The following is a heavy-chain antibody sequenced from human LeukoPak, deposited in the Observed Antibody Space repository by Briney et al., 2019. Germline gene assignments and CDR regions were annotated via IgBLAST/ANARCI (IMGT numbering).Heavy chain of an antibody. Sequence: GGSLRLSCAASGFTFSSYSMNWVRQAPGKGLEWVSSISTSSSYIYYTDSVKGRFTISRDNSKSTLYLQMNSLRAEDTAVYYCAKVRWDNSGWYYLDYWGQGTLVTVSS. D-gene: IGHD6-19*01. CDR2: ISTSSSYI. J-gene: IGHJ4*02. CDR1: GFTFSSYS. V-gene: IGHV3-21*01. CDR3: AKVRWDNSGWYYLDY.